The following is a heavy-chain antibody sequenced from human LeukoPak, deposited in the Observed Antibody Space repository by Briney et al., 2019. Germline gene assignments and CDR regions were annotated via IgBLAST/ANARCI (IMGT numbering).Heavy chain of an antibody. D-gene: IGHD1-26*01. CDR2: ISSSSSYI. CDR1: GFTFSSYS. CDR3: ARGEPIVGATYYYYGMDV. V-gene: IGHV3-21*01. J-gene: IGHJ6*04. Sequence: RGSLRLSCAASGFTFSSYSMNWVRQAPGKGLEWVSSISSSSSYIYYADSVKGRFTISRDNAKNSLYLQMNSLRAEDTAVYYCARGEPIVGATYYYYGMDVWGKGTTVTVSS.